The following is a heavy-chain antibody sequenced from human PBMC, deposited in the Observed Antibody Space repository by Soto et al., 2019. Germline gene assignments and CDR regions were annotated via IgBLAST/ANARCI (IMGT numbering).Heavy chain of an antibody. J-gene: IGHJ6*02. Sequence: ASVKVSCKASGYTFTGYYMHWVRQAPGQGLEWMGWINPNSGGTNYAQKFQGRVTMTRDTSISTAYMELSRLRSDDTAVYYCAREREMAKPSDYYYGMDVWGQGTTVTVYS. CDR3: AREREMAKPSDYYYGMDV. CDR1: GYTFTGYY. CDR2: INPNSGGT. D-gene: IGHD5-12*01. V-gene: IGHV1-2*02.